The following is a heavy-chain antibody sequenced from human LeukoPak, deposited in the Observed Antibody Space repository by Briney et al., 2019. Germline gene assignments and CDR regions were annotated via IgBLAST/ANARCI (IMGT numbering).Heavy chain of an antibody. V-gene: IGHV4-38-2*02. Sequence: PSETLSLTCTVSGYSISSGYYWGWIRQPPGKGLEWIGSIYLSGSTYYNPSLKSRVTISVDTSKNQFSLKLSSVSAADTAVYYCARADSGSYAFDIWGQGTMVTVSS. J-gene: IGHJ3*02. CDR2: IYLSGST. CDR3: ARADSGSYAFDI. D-gene: IGHD1-26*01. CDR1: GYSISSGYY.